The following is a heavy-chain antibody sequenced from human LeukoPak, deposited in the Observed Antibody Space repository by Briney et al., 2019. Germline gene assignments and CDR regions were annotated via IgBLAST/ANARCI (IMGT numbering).Heavy chain of an antibody. D-gene: IGHD6-19*01. CDR3: ARNDSVAGTTFDY. CDR2: INHSGST. V-gene: IGHV4-34*01. Sequence: PSETLSLTCAVYGGSFRGYYWSWIRQPPGKGLEWIGEINHSGSTKYNPSLKSRVTISVDTSKNQFSLKLSSVTAADTAVYYCARNDSVAGTTFDYWGQGTLVTVSS. CDR1: GGSFRGYY. J-gene: IGHJ4*02.